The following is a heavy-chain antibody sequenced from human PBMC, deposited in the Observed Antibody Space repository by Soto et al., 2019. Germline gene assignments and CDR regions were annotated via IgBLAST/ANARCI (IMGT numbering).Heavy chain of an antibody. D-gene: IGHD3-3*01. CDR2: IIPIFGTA. J-gene: IGHJ4*02. V-gene: IGHV1-69*12. CDR1: GGTFSSYA. CDR3: AGEGGPYGEGSGYHVLDY. Sequence: QVQLVQSGAEVKKPGSSVKVSCKASGGTFSSYAISWVRQAPGQGLEWMGGIIPIFGTANYAQKFQGRVTITADESTSTAYMELSSLRSEDTAVYYCAGEGGPYGEGSGYHVLDYWGQGTLVTVSS.